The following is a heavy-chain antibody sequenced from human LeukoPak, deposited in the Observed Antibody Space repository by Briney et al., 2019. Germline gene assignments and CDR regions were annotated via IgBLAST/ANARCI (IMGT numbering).Heavy chain of an antibody. CDR3: AKIAETSGIYGQGYDY. CDR1: GFTFSDYS. D-gene: IGHD1-26*01. J-gene: IGHJ4*02. CDR2: ISGSGDNT. Sequence: GGSLRLSCAASGFTFSDYSMNWVRQAPGKRLEWVSGISGSGDNTHNADFVKGRFTISRDNSKNTLYLQMNSLRAEDTAVYYCAKIAETSGIYGQGYDYWGQGTLVTVSS. V-gene: IGHV3-23*01.